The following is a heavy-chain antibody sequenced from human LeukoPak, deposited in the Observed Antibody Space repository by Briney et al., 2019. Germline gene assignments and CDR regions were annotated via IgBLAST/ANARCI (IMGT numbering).Heavy chain of an antibody. CDR2: INAGNGNT. Sequence: ASVKVSCKASGYTFTSYAMHWVRQAPGQRLEWMGWINAGNGNTKYSQKFQGRVTITRDTSTSTAYMELSSLRSEDTAVYYCARDQGAVIAAAGWWFDPWGQGTLVTVSS. CDR3: ARDQGAVIAAAGWWFDP. D-gene: IGHD6-13*01. J-gene: IGHJ5*02. CDR1: GYTFTSYA. V-gene: IGHV1-3*01.